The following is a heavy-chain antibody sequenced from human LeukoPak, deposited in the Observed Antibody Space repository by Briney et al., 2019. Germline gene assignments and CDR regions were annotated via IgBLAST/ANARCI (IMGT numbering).Heavy chain of an antibody. CDR3: ARAQRSYYYDSSGYYRPAYYFDY. V-gene: IGHV3-21*01. CDR2: ISSSSSYI. J-gene: IGHJ4*02. CDR1: GFTFSSYS. D-gene: IGHD3-22*01. Sequence: GGSLRLFCAASGFTFSSYSMNWVRQAPGKGLEWVSSISSSSSYIYYADSVKGRFTISRDNAKNSLYLQMNSLRAEDTAVYYCARAQRSYYYDSSGYYRPAYYFDYWGQGTLVTVSS.